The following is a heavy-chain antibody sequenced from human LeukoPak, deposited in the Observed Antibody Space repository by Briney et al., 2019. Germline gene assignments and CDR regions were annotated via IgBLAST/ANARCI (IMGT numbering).Heavy chain of an antibody. V-gene: IGHV3-74*01. D-gene: IGHD4-11*01. CDR2: INSDGSSR. CDR1: GFTFSSHW. J-gene: IGHJ6*03. CDR3: ARDPTTYYYMDV. Sequence: GGSLRLSCAGSGFTFSSHWMHWVRQAPGKGLEWVSRINSDGSSRSFADPVRGRVTISRDNAKNTLYLQMNSLRAEDTAVYYCARDPTTYYYMDVWGKGTTVTVSS.